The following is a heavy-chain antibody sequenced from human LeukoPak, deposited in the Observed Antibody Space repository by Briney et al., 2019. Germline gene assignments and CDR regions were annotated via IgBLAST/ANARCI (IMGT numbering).Heavy chain of an antibody. V-gene: IGHV1-58*01. Sequence: SVKVSCKASGFTFTTSAVQWVRQARGQRLEWIGWIAVGSGNTNYAQKFQERVTITRDMSTSTAYMELSSLRSEDTAVYYCAAGHCSSTSCRYYYYYYMDVWGKGTTVTVSS. CDR3: AAGHCSSTSCRYYYYYYMDV. J-gene: IGHJ6*03. D-gene: IGHD2-2*01. CDR2: IAVGSGNT. CDR1: GFTFTTSA.